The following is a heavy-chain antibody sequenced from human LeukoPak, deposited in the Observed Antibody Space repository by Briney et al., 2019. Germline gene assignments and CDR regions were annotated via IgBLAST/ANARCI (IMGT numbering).Heavy chain of an antibody. CDR2: ISYDGRQK. Sequence: GGSLRLSCAASGFTLSSYSMNWVRQAPGKGLEWVAVISYDGRQKYYADSVKGRFTISRDNSKNTLFLQMNSLRDEDTAVYYCTRVYLERLTAGYFDHWGQGTLVTVSP. J-gene: IGHJ4*02. CDR1: GFTLSSYS. CDR3: TRVYLERLTAGYFDH. V-gene: IGHV3-30*03. D-gene: IGHD2-8*01.